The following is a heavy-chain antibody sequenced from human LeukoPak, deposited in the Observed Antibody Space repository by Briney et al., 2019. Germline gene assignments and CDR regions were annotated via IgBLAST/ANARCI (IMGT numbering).Heavy chain of an antibody. D-gene: IGHD3-9*01. J-gene: IGHJ4*02. CDR1: GFTFSSYA. Sequence: GGSLTLSCAASGFTFSSYAMTWVRQAPGKGLEWVSAISGSGGSTYYAASVKGRFTISRDNSKNTLYLQMNSLRAEDTTVYYSAKDGGECNSGYSDFDYWGQGTLVTVSS. CDR2: ISGSGGST. V-gene: IGHV3-23*01. CDR3: AKDGGECNSGYSDFDY.